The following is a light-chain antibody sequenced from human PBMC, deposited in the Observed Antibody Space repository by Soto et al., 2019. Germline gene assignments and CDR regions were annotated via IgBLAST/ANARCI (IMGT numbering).Light chain of an antibody. CDR2: DVS. J-gene: IGKJ1*01. CDR1: QTISSW. CDR3: QQYNTFWT. V-gene: IGKV1-5*01. Sequence: IQMPPSRSTLSASVGDRVTITCRASQTISSWLAWYQQKPGKAPKLLIYDVSSLESGVPSRFSGSGSGTEFTLTISSLQPDDFATYYCQQYNTFWTFGQGTTVDIK.